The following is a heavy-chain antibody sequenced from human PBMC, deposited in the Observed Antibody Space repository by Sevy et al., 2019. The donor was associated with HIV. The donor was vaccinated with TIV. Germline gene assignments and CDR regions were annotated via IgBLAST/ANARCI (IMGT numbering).Heavy chain of an antibody. CDR3: ARDFVVVVAATAPLGY. CDR2: IKHDGSEK. D-gene: IGHD2-15*01. J-gene: IGHJ4*02. Sequence: GGSLRLSCAASGFTFSSYWMSWVRQAPGKGLEWVANIKHDGSEKYEVVSVKGRFTISRDNAKNSLYLQMNSLRAEDTAVYYCARDFVVVVAATAPLGYWGQGTLVTVSS. CDR1: GFTFSSYW. V-gene: IGHV3-7*01.